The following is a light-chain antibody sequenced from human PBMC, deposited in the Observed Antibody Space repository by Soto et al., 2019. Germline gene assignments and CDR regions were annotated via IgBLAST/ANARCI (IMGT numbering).Light chain of an antibody. CDR2: EVT. V-gene: IGLV2-14*01. CDR3: YSFRVSHLDV. CDR1: SSDIGGYNA. Sequence: QSVLTQPASVSGSPGQTITISCTGTSSDIGGYNAVYWYQHHPGKAPKLIIYEVTHRPSGVSDRFSASKSGNTASLTISGLQADDEADYYCYSFRVSHLDVFGTGTKVTVL. J-gene: IGLJ1*01.